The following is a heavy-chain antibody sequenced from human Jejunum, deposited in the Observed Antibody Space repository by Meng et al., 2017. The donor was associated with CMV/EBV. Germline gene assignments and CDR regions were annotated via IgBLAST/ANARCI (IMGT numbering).Heavy chain of an antibody. CDR1: VGSFNVYY. CDR3: ARGNYDSSGYYLDY. V-gene: IGHV4-34*01. Sequence: QVQLQQCGAELLKPSETLSLTWAVYVGSFNVYYCSWIRQPPGKGLVCIGEINHSRGTKYNPSLKSRVTISADTSKNQFSLKLTSVTAADTAVYYCARGNYDSSGYYLDYWGQGTLVTVSS. J-gene: IGHJ4*02. CDR2: INHSRGT. D-gene: IGHD3-22*01.